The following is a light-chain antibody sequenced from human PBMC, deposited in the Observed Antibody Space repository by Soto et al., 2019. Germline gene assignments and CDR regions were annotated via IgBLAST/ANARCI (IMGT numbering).Light chain of an antibody. J-gene: IGKJ1*01. CDR3: QQYHNSPLT. Sequence: EIVLTRSPGTLPLSPGERATLSCRASQSVSSNYLAWYQQKPGQAPRVLIYGASSRTTGIPDRFSGSGSGTDFTLTISRLEPEDFAVYYCQQYHNSPLTFGQGTKVDIK. CDR2: GAS. V-gene: IGKV3-20*01. CDR1: QSVSSNY.